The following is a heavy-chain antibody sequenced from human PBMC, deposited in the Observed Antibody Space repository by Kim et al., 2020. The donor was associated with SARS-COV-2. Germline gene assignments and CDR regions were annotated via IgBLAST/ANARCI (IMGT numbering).Heavy chain of an antibody. Sequence: NYAQKFQGRVTITADDSTSTAYMELSSLRSEDTAVYYCARDGYGDYAFDYWGQGTLVTVSS. D-gene: IGHD4-17*01. V-gene: IGHV1-69*01. CDR3: ARDGYGDYAFDY. J-gene: IGHJ4*02.